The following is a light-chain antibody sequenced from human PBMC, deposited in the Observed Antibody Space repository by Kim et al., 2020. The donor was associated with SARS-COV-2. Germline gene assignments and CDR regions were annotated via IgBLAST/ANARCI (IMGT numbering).Light chain of an antibody. J-gene: IGLJ2*01. V-gene: IGLV3-21*04. CDR2: YDT. CDR3: QVWDIYSDHVV. CDR1: NMGSKN. Sequence: AAGKTARITCGGNNMGSKNVPWYQQKPGQAPVLVIYYDTDRPSGIPERFSGANSGNTATLTISRVEAGDEADYYCQVWDIYSDHVVFGGGTQLTVL.